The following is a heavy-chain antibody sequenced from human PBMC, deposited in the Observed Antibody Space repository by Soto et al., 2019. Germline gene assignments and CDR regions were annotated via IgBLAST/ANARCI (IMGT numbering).Heavy chain of an antibody. Sequence: QVQLVQSGAEVKKPGSSVRVSCKASGGTFSSYAISWVRQAPGQGLEWMGGIIPIFGTENYAQKFQGRVTITADESTSTAYMELSSLRSEDTAVYYCGRDRIAGSKYYYGMDVWGQGTTVTVSS. J-gene: IGHJ6*02. V-gene: IGHV1-69*01. CDR1: GGTFSSYA. D-gene: IGHD6-13*01. CDR2: IIPIFGTE. CDR3: GRDRIAGSKYYYGMDV.